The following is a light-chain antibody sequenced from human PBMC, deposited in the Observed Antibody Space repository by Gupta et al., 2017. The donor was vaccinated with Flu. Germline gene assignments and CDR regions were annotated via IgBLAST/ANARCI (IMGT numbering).Light chain of an antibody. CDR2: RGS. CDR3: CSDAGTSAMV. Sequence: QSALTQPASVSGSPGQTITISCTGTSTDVGNYNFVSWYQQHPGKDPKLIIYRGSQRPSGVSNRFSGSKSGNTASLTISGRQAEDEADYHCCSDAGTSAMVFGGGTKVTVL. CDR1: STDVGNYNF. V-gene: IGLV2-23*01. J-gene: IGLJ2*01.